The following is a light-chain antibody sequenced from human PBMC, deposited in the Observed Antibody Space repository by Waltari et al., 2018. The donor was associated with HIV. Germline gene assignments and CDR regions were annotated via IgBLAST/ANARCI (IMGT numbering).Light chain of an antibody. CDR2: EAS. CDR3: QEFVSLAET. V-gene: IGKV1-5*03. Sequence: DIQMTESPSTLSACLGYNVTLTRRASQYIKGWLAWYHQKPGKAPNLLIYEASNLVTGVPPRISGSGSGTDFTLTIKRLQPDDLGSFFCQEFVSLAETFGQGTKVEFK. CDR1: QYIKGW. J-gene: IGKJ1*01.